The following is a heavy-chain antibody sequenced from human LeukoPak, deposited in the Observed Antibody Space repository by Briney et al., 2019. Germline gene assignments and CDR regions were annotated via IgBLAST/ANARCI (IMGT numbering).Heavy chain of an antibody. CDR1: GGTFSSYA. CDR3: ARGWNDADLPYYYYYMDV. Sequence: SVKVSCKASGGTFSSYAISWVRQAPGQGLEWMGRIIPIFGTANYAQKFQGRVTITTDESTSTAYMELSSLRSEDTAVYYCARGWNDADLPYYYYYMDVWGKGTTVTVSS. V-gene: IGHV1-69*05. CDR2: IIPIFGTA. D-gene: IGHD1-1*01. J-gene: IGHJ6*03.